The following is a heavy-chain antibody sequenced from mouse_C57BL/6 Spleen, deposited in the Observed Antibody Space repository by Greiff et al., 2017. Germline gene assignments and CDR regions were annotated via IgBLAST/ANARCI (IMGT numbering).Heavy chain of an antibody. D-gene: IGHD1-1*01. CDR1: GYTFTSYW. Sequence: VQLQQPGAELVKPGASVKMSCKASGYTFTSYWITWVKQRPGQGLEWIGDIYPGSGSTNYNEKFKSKATLTVDTSSSTAYMQLSSLTSEDSAVYYCARSGYYGSSFDDWGQGTTLTVSS. CDR3: ARSGYYGSSFDD. J-gene: IGHJ2*01. CDR2: IYPGSGST. V-gene: IGHV1-55*01.